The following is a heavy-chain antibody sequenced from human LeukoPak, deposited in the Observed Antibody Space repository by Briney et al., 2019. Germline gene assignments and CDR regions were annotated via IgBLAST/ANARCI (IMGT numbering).Heavy chain of an antibody. CDR3: ARDVREYCSSSSCPPYYSDY. J-gene: IGHJ4*02. Sequence: PGGSLRLPCAASGFTFSNYYMSWVRQAPGKGLEWVANIRQDGSDKYYGDSVKGRFTISRDNARNSLYLQMNSLRVEDTAVYYCARDVREYCSSSSCPPYYSDYWGQGTLVTVSS. CDR2: IRQDGSDK. V-gene: IGHV3-7*01. D-gene: IGHD2-2*01. CDR1: GFTFSNYY.